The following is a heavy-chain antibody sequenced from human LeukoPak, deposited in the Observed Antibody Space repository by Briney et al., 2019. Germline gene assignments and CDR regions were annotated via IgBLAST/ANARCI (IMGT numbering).Heavy chain of an antibody. Sequence: SVTVSCKASGGTFSSYAISWVRQAPGQGLEWMGGIIPIFGTANYAQKFQGRVTITTDGSTSTAYMELSSLRSEDTAVYYCASGGIAARPDYYYHYMDVWGKGTTVTVSS. CDR1: GGTFSSYA. V-gene: IGHV1-69*05. CDR3: ASGGIAARPDYYYHYMDV. D-gene: IGHD6-6*01. J-gene: IGHJ6*03. CDR2: IIPIFGTA.